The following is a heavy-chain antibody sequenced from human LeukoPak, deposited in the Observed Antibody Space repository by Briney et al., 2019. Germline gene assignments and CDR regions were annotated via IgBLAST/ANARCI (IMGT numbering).Heavy chain of an antibody. CDR3: ARDEIYYDILTGYRHFDY. Sequence: GESLRLSCEASGFTFSSYWMSWVRQAPGKGLEWVANIKQDGSEKKYLDSVKGRFTISRDNAKNSMYLQMNSLRAEDTAVYYCARDEIYYDILTGYRHFDYWGQGTLVTVFS. J-gene: IGHJ4*02. CDR2: IKQDGSEK. V-gene: IGHV3-7*01. CDR1: GFTFSSYW. D-gene: IGHD3-9*01.